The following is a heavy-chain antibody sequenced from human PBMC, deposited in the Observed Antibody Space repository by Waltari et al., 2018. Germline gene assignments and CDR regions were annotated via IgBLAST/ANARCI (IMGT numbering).Heavy chain of an antibody. CDR3: ARGYDNSDGFDP. CDR2: IYYSGST. D-gene: IGHD3-9*01. Sequence: QVQLQESGPGLVKPSETLSLTCTVSGGSISSYYWSWIRQPPGKGLEWIGYIYYSGSTNYNPSLKSRVTISVDTSKNQFSLKLSSVTAADTAVYYCARGYDNSDGFDPWGQGTLVTVSS. J-gene: IGHJ5*02. CDR1: GGSISSYY. V-gene: IGHV4-59*01.